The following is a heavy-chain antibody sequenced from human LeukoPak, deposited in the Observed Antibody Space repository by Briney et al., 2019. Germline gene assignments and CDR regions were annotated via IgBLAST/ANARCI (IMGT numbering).Heavy chain of an antibody. D-gene: IGHD1-14*01. CDR2: VYHSGSA. J-gene: IGHJ4*01. V-gene: IGHV4/OR15-8*01. CDR3: AYNRNFALDN. CDR1: GASIDSHSW. Sequence: SETLSLTCAVSGASIDSHSWWSWVRQPPGQGLEWIGEVYHSGSANYKPSLKSRVTISVDTSRNHFSLKLTSVTAADTAVYYCAYNRNFALDNWGQGTLVTVPS.